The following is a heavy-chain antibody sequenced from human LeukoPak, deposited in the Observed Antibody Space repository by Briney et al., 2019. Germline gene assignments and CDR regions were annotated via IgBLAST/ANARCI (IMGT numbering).Heavy chain of an antibody. V-gene: IGHV1-18*01. Sequence: ASVKVSCKASGYTFTSYGINWVRQAPGQGLEWMGGINTNSGDTKYAQKLQGRVTMTTDTSTSTAYMELRSLRSDDTAVYYCASGGGDYYVVSAYPDYWAGGTRVPVSP. J-gene: IGHJ4*02. CDR3: ASGGGDYYVVSAYPDY. CDR2: INTNSGDT. CDR1: GYTFTSYG. D-gene: IGHD3-22*01.